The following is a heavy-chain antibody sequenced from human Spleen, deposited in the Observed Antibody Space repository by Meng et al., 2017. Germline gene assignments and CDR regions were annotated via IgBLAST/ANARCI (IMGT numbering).Heavy chain of an antibody. J-gene: IGHJ5*02. CDR1: GGSFSGYY. V-gene: IGHV4-34*01. D-gene: IGHD6-13*01. CDR3: ARDRYSSSWTRSNWFDP. CDR2: INHSGST. Sequence: SQTLSLTCAVYGGSFSGYYWSWIRQPPGKGLEWIGEINHSGSTNYNPSLKSRVTISVDTSKNQFSLKLSSVTAADTAVYYCARDRYSSSWTRSNWFDPWGQGTLVTVSS.